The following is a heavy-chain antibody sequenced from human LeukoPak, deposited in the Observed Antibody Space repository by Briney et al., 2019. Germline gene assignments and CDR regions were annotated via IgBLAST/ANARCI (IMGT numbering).Heavy chain of an antibody. CDR1: GFTFSGSA. CDR2: IRSKANSYAT. CDR3: ARGTYYYDSSVGPNI. Sequence: GGSLRLSCAASGFTFSGSAMHWVRQASGKGLEWVGRIRSKANSYATAYAASVKGRFTISRDNSKNTLYLQMNSLRAEDTAVYYCARGTYYYDSSVGPNIWGQGTMVTVSS. D-gene: IGHD3-22*01. V-gene: IGHV3-73*01. J-gene: IGHJ3*02.